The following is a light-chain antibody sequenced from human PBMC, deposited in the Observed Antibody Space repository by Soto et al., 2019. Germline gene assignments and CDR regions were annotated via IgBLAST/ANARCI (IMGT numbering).Light chain of an antibody. CDR1: HDISTY. V-gene: IGKV1-9*01. Sequence: DIQWTQSPSLLSASVGDRVTITCRASHDISTYLAWYQQKPGKVPKLMIYEASTLQSGVPSRFSGSGSGTEFTLTISGLLPEDFATYHCQQLNTLPFTFGQGTRLEIK. CDR3: QQLNTLPFT. CDR2: EAS. J-gene: IGKJ5*01.